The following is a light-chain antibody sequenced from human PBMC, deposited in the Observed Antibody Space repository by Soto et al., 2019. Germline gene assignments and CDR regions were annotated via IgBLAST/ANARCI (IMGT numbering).Light chain of an antibody. CDR2: ATS. V-gene: IGKV3-15*01. J-gene: IGKJ4*01. Sequence: EIVLTQSPATLSVSPGERATLSCRASQSVGNNFAWYQQKPGQAPRLLIFATSIRATGVPARFSGSGSGTEFTLTISSLQYEDFAVYYCQQYGDWPLTFGGGAKVEIE. CDR3: QQYGDWPLT. CDR1: QSVGNN.